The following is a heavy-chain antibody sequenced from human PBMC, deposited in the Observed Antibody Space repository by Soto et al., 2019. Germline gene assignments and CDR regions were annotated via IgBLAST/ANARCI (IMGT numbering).Heavy chain of an antibody. J-gene: IGHJ4*02. D-gene: IGHD1-7*01. V-gene: IGHV3-21*01. CDR2: ISSSSSYI. Sequence: GGSLRLSCAASGFTFSSYSMNWVRQAPGKGLEWVSSISSSSSYIYYADSVKGRFTISRDNAKNSLYLQMNSLRAEDTAVYYCASEPRGPITGTTNPVIYWGQGTLVTVSS. CDR1: GFTFSSYS. CDR3: ASEPRGPITGTTNPVIY.